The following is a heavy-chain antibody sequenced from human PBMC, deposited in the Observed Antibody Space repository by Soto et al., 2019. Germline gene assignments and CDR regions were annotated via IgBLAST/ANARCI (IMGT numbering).Heavy chain of an antibody. CDR1: GYTFTSYG. Sequence: ASVKVSCKASGYTFTSYGINWVRQAPGQGLEWMGWISAYNGNTKYAQKVQGRVTMTTDTSTSTAYMELRSLRSDDTAIYYCARGKSSGWFPPFGSWGQGTLVTVSS. D-gene: IGHD6-19*01. J-gene: IGHJ4*02. CDR2: ISAYNGNT. V-gene: IGHV1-18*01. CDR3: ARGKSSGWFPPFGS.